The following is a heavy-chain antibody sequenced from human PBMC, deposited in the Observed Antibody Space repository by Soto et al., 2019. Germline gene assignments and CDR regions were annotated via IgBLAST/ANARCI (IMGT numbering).Heavy chain of an antibody. CDR2: FDPEDGET. V-gene: IGHV1-24*01. CDR1: GYTLTELS. D-gene: IGHD3-3*01. Sequence: GASVKVSCKVSGYTLTELSMHWVRQAPGKGLEWMGGFDPEDGETIYAQKFQGRVTMTEDTSTDTAYMELSSLRSEDTAVYYCATEAPLRSRRRAPKGYYYYGMDVWGQGTTVTVSS. CDR3: ATEAPLRSRRRAPKGYYYYGMDV. J-gene: IGHJ6*02.